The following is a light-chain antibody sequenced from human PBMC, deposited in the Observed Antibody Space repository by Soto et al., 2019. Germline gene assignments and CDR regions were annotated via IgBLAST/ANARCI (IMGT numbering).Light chain of an antibody. CDR2: TTS. V-gene: IGKV1-39*01. CDR3: QQSFTTSWT. J-gene: IGKJ1*01. CDR1: QSISTY. Sequence: DIPMTQSPSSLSASIGDRVTITCRASQSISTYLNWYQQKPGRSPKLLIYTTSNLQSGVPSRFSGSGSGTDFTLTISSLQPEDFGTYYCQQSFTTSWTFGQGTKVEIK.